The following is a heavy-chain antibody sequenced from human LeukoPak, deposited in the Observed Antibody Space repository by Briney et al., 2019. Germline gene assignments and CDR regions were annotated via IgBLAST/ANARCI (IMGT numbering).Heavy chain of an antibody. CDR1: GVSISSGGYY. J-gene: IGHJ4*02. D-gene: IGHD4-11*01. Sequence: NPSETLSLTCTVSGVSISSGGYYWGWIRQHPGKGLEWIGYIYYSGSTYYNPSLKSRLTISLDTSNNQFSLKLSSVTAADTAVYYCARGPVRDYSNYWGQGTLVTVSS. CDR3: ARGPVRDYSNY. CDR2: IYYSGST. V-gene: IGHV4-31*03.